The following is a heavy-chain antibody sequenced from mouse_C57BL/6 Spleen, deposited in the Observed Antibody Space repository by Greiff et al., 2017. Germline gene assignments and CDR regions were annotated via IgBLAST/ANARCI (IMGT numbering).Heavy chain of an antibody. CDR1: GYTFTSYW. CDR2: IDPSDSYT. D-gene: IGHD2-5*01. J-gene: IGHJ3*01. Sequence: VQLQQPGAELVKPGASVKLSCKASGYTFTSYWMQWVKQRPGKGLEWIGEIDPSDSYTNYNQKFKGKATLTVDTSSSPSYMQLSSLKSEDSAVYYCAIRDYSNCVAYWGQGTLVTVSA. V-gene: IGHV1-50*01. CDR3: AIRDYSNCVAY.